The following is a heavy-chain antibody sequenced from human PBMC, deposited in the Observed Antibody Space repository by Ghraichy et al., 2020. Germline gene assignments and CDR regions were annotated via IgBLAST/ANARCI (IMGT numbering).Heavy chain of an antibody. CDR1: GFTFSSYS. D-gene: IGHD3-22*01. CDR2: ISSSSSYI. V-gene: IGHV3-21*01. J-gene: IGHJ6*02. Sequence: GGSLRLSCAASGFTFSSYSMNWVRQAPGKGLEWVSPISSSSSYIYYAVSVKGRFTISRDNAKNSLYLQMNSLRAEDTAVYYCARNQASSSGYYDYYYYGMDVWGQGSTVTVSS. CDR3: ARNQASSSGYYDYYYYGMDV.